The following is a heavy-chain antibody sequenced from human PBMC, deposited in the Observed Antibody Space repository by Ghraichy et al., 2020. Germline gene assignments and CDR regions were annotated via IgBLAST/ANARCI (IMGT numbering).Heavy chain of an antibody. J-gene: IGHJ4*03. Sequence: GGSLRLSCAASGFTFSSYAMSWVRQAPGMGLEWFSGISGGGGSTYYADSVRGRFTISRDNSKNTLYLQMNSLRAEDTAVYYCATDQRAARPYYFGHWGQGTLVTVSS. CDR1: GFTFSSYA. CDR2: ISGGGGST. CDR3: ATDQRAARPYYFGH. D-gene: IGHD6-6*01. V-gene: IGHV3-23*01.